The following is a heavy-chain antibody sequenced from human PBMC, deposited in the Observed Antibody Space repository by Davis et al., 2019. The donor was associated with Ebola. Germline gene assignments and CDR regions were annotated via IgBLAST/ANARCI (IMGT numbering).Heavy chain of an antibody. D-gene: IGHD4-17*01. CDR2: IDDAGSGT. V-gene: IGHV3-74*01. CDR3: VRTTYGAPEY. J-gene: IGHJ4*02. CDR1: GFTLSSNW. Sequence: PGGSLRLSCAASGFTLSSNWFHWVRQAPGKGLVWVSRIDDAGSGTSYADFVEGRFTISRDNAKSTLYLQMNSLTAEDTAVYYCVRTTYGAPEYWGQGTLVTVSS.